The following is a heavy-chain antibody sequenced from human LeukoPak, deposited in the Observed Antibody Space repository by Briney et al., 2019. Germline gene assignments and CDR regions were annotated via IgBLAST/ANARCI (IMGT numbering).Heavy chain of an antibody. CDR2: IAYDGSNE. D-gene: IGHD6-19*01. J-gene: IGHJ3*02. CDR3: AKDQGIAVAGTDDAFDI. CDR1: GFTFSNYG. V-gene: IGHV3-30*18. Sequence: GGSLRLSCAASGFTFSNYGMHWVRQAPGKGLEWVAVIAYDGSNEYYAEFVKGRFTISRDNSKNTLYLQMYSLGAEDTAVYFCAKDQGIAVAGTDDAFDIWGQGTRVTVSS.